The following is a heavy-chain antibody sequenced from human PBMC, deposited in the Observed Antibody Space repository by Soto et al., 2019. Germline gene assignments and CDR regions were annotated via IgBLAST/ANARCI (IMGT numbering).Heavy chain of an antibody. CDR2: IFHSGSS. Sequence: QVQLQESGPGLVKPSETLSVTCTVSGGSVTGFYWSWIRQPPGKGLEWIGYIFHSGSSNYHPSLKRRLTISVNTSKSQISVRLTSVTAADTAVYYCARASGLGVAHIDYWGQGTLVTVSS. CDR3: ARASGLGVAHIDY. V-gene: IGHV4-59*02. D-gene: IGHD6-19*01. CDR1: GGSVTGFY. J-gene: IGHJ4*02.